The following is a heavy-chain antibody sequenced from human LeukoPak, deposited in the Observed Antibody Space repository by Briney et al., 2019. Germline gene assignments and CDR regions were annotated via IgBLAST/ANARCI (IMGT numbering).Heavy chain of an antibody. D-gene: IGHD5-24*01. Sequence: QPGGSLRLSCAASGFSFSDCAMSWGRQAPGRGLEWVSSISGSAGSTYYADPMKGCFTISRDNPKNTIYLEMNSLRAEHTAIYYCTKGMATIRRHIDSWGQGTLVTVSS. CDR1: GFSFSDCA. J-gene: IGHJ4*02. CDR3: TKGMATIRRHIDS. V-gene: IGHV3-23*01. CDR2: ISGSAGST.